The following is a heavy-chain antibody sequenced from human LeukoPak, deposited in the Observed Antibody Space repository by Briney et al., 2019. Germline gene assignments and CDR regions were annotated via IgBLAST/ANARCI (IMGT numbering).Heavy chain of an antibody. CDR3: ARGVRSVGGYQLEGGVDY. CDR2: IGTAGDT. CDR1: GFTFSSYD. Sequence: PGGSLRLSCTASGFTFSSYDMHWVRQATGKGLEWVSAIGTAGDTYYPGSVKGRFTISRENAKNSLYLQMNSLRAGDTAVYYCARGVRSVGGYQLEGGVDYWGQGTLVTVSS. D-gene: IGHD3-22*01. J-gene: IGHJ4*02. V-gene: IGHV3-13*01.